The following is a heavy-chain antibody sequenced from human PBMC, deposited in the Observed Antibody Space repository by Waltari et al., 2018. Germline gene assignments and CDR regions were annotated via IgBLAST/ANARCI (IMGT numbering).Heavy chain of an antibody. D-gene: IGHD3-16*01. J-gene: IGHJ6*03. CDR1: GFNFGRYE. Sequence: EVQLVESGGGLEQPGGSLRLSCAGWGFNFGRYEMLWVRQAPGKGLEWVSYIGTSDRSIYYADSVRGRFTISRDNAKNSLYLHMNNLRAEDTAVYYCARVGGYYYYYMDVWGKGTTVTVSS. CDR3: ARVGGYYYYYMDV. V-gene: IGHV3-48*03. CDR2: IGTSDRSI.